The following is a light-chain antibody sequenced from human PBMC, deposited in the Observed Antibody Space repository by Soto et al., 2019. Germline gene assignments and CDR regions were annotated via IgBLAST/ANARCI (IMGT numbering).Light chain of an antibody. CDR3: QVRDVWPP. J-gene: IGKJ1*01. CDR1: QSVSTS. CDR2: DAS. V-gene: IGKV3-11*01. Sequence: IVLTQSPATLSLSPGERAALSCRASQSVSTSLAWHQHKPGQAPRLIIYDASKRAPGIPARFSGSGSGTDVTLTINSPEPEDFAVYYCQVRDVWPPFGQGTKV.